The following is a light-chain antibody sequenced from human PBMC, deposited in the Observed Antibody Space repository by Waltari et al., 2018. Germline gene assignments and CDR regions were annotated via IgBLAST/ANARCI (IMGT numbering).Light chain of an antibody. CDR1: QSVSTSY. CDR2: ATS. J-gene: IGKJ4*01. V-gene: IGKV3-20*01. Sequence: EIVLTQSPGTLSLSPGERATLSCRASQSVSTSYLAQYQQKRGQAPRLLIYATSSRATGIPDRFSGSGSGTDFSLTISRLEPEDFAVYYCQQYRTSLTFGGGTNVEIK. CDR3: QQYRTSLT.